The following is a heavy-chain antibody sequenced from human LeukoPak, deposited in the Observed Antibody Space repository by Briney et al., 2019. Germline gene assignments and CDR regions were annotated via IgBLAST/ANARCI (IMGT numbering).Heavy chain of an antibody. D-gene: IGHD6-13*01. V-gene: IGHV3-53*01. CDR1: GFTVSSNY. J-gene: IGHJ4*02. CDR2: IYSGGST. Sequence: PGGSLRLSCAASGFTVSSNYMSWVRQAPGKGLEWVSVIYSGGSTYYADSVKGRFTISRDNAKNSLYLQMNSLRAEDTAIYYCARDSAIAAAGSDYWGQGTLVTVSS. CDR3: ARDSAIAAAGSDY.